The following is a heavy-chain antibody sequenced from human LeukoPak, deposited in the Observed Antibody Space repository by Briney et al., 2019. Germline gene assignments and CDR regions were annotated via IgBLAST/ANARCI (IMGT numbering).Heavy chain of an antibody. CDR2: ISSSGNTI. CDR3: ARPKYSSSWQIFDY. V-gene: IGHV3-11*01. D-gene: IGHD6-13*01. J-gene: IGHJ4*02. Sequence: PGGSPRLSCAASGFTFSDYHMSWIRQAPGKGLEWVSYISSSGNTIYYADSVKGRFTISRDNAKNSLYLQMNSLRAEDTAVYYCARPKYSSSWQIFDYWGQGTLVTASS. CDR1: GFTFSDYH.